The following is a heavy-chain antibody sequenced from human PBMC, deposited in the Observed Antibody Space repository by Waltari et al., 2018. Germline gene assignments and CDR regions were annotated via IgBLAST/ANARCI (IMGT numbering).Heavy chain of an antibody. Sequence: QLQLQESGPGLVKPSETLSLTCSVSGGSISSNRHYWAWIRQPPGQGLEWIGTISYTGATYSSPSLESRVTMSRDTSKNQLSLKLGSMTASDTAVYYCVTYIGASLGTAAFDVWGQGTMVTVSS. CDR1: GGSISSNRHY. CDR3: VTYIGASLGTAAFDV. D-gene: IGHD5-12*01. J-gene: IGHJ3*01. CDR2: ISYTGAT. V-gene: IGHV4-39*01.